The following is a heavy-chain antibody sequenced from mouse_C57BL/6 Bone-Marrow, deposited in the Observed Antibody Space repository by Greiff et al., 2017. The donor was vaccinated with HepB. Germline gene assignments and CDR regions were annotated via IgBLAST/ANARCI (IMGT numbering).Heavy chain of an antibody. Sequence: EVMLVESGGGLVKPGGSLKLSCAASGFTFSDYGMHWVRHAPEKGLEWVAYISSGSSTIYYADTVKGRFTISRDNAKNTLFLQMTSLRSEDTAMYYCARSLRDYAMDYWGQGTSVTVSS. J-gene: IGHJ4*01. V-gene: IGHV5-17*01. D-gene: IGHD1-1*01. CDR3: ARSLRDYAMDY. CDR1: GFTFSDYG. CDR2: ISSGSSTI.